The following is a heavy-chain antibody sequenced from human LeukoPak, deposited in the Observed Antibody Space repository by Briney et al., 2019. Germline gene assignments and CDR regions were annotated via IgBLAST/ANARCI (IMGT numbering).Heavy chain of an antibody. CDR2: INPNSGGT. Sequence: ASVKVSCKASGYTFTSYGISWVRQAPGQGLEWMGWINPNSGGTNYAQKFQGRVTMTRDTSISTAYMELSRLRSDDTAVYYCARGGDFDWLLVRWGQGTLVTVSS. D-gene: IGHD3-9*01. CDR3: ARGGDFDWLLVR. J-gene: IGHJ4*01. CDR1: GYTFTSYG. V-gene: IGHV1-2*02.